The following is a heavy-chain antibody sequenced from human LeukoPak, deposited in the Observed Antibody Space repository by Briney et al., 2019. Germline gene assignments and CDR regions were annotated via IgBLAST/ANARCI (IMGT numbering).Heavy chain of an antibody. Sequence: GGSLRLSCAASGFMFRSYWAHWVRQAPGKGLEWVSSITSSSSYIYYADSVRGRFTISRDNAKNSLYLQINSLRAEDTAVYYCARDPYSGSYVDYYYYYYMDVWGKGTTVTISS. CDR2: ITSSSSYI. CDR1: GFMFRSYW. J-gene: IGHJ6*03. V-gene: IGHV3-21*01. D-gene: IGHD1-26*01. CDR3: ARDPYSGSYVDYYYYYYMDV.